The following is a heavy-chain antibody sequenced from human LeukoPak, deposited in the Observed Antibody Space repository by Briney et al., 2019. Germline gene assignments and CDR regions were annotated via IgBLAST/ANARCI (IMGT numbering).Heavy chain of an antibody. J-gene: IGHJ4*02. V-gene: IGHV3-7*03. Sequence: GGSLRLSCAASGFTFSSYWMSWVRQAPGKGLEWVANIKQDGSEKYYVDSVKGRFTISRDNAKNSLYLPMDSLRAEDTAVYYCARAHTYYYGSGSYDYFDYWGQGTLVTVSS. CDR1: GFTFSSYW. CDR3: ARAHTYYYGSGSYDYFDY. D-gene: IGHD3-10*01. CDR2: IKQDGSEK.